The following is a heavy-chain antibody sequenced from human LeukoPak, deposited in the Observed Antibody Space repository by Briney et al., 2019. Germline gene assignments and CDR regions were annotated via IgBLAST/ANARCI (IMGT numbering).Heavy chain of an antibody. D-gene: IGHD3-10*01. Sequence: SETLSLPCAVYGGSFSGYYWSWIRQPPGKGLEWIGEINHSGSTNYNPSLKSRVTISVDTSKNQFSLKLSSVTAADTAVYYCARRRITMVRGAKTQAYYYMDVWGKGTTVTISS. CDR1: GGSFSGYY. J-gene: IGHJ6*03. CDR3: ARRRITMVRGAKTQAYYYMDV. CDR2: INHSGST. V-gene: IGHV4-34*01.